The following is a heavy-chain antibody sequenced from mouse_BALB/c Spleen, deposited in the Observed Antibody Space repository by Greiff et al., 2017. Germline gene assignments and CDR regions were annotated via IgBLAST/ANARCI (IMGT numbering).Heavy chain of an antibody. J-gene: IGHJ4*01. CDR3: ARSPDYGNYVYAMDY. Sequence: VQLKESGPSLVKPSQTLSLTCSVTGDSITSGYWNWIRKFPGNKLEYMGYISYSGSTYYNPSLKSRISITRDTSKNQYYLQLNSVTTEDTATYYCARSPDYGNYVYAMDYWGQGTSVTVSS. CDR1: GDSITSGY. CDR2: ISYSGST. V-gene: IGHV3-8*02. D-gene: IGHD2-1*01.